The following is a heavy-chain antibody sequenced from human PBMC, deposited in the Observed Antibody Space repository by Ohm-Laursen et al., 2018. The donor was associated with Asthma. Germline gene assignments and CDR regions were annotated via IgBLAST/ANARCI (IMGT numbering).Heavy chain of an antibody. CDR3: ARGRAGPIQRLYYGMDV. CDR1: GDSINSGNNY. V-gene: IGHV4-31*03. CDR2: IYYSGLT. D-gene: IGHD3-10*01. J-gene: IGHJ6*02. Sequence: TLSLTCTVSGDSINSGNNYWSWIRQHPGKGLEWIGYIYYSGLTYSNPSLRSRVIISVDTSKNQFSLNLTSVTAADTAVYYCARGRAGPIQRLYYGMDVWGQGTTVTVSS.